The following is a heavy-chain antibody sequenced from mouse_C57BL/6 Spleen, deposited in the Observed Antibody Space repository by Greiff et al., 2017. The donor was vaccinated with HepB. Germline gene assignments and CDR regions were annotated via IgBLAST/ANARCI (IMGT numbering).Heavy chain of an antibody. Sequence: QVQLQQSGAELARPGASVKLSCKASGYTFTSYGISWVKQRTGQGLEWIGEIYPRSGNTYYNEKFKGKATLTADKSSSTAYMELRSLTSEDSAVYFCARCGACDYDSWFAYWGQGTLVTVSA. CDR1: GYTFTSYG. CDR3: ARCGACDYDSWFAY. V-gene: IGHV1-81*01. D-gene: IGHD2-4*01. CDR2: IYPRSGNT. J-gene: IGHJ3*01.